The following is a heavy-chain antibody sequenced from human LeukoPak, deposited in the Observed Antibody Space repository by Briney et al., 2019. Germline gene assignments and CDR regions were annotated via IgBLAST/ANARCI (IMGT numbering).Heavy chain of an antibody. CDR2: ISSSGSTI. V-gene: IGHV3-48*03. J-gene: IGHJ4*02. D-gene: IGHD6-19*01. CDR3: AKEPKGNLHIAVAGYFDY. Sequence: GGSLRLSCAASGFTFSSYEMNWVRQAPGKGLEWVSYISSSGSTIYYADSVKGRFTISRDNSKNTLYLQMNSLKAEDTAVYYCAKEPKGNLHIAVAGYFDYWGQGTLVTVSS. CDR1: GFTFSSYE.